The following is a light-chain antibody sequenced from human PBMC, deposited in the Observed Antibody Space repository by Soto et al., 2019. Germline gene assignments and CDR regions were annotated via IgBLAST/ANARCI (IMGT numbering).Light chain of an antibody. CDR1: NSDVGSYNL. CDR3: CAYVRSNALL. Sequence: QSALTQPASVSGSPGQSITISCTGTNSDVGSYNLVSWYQHHPGKAPKFIIYEDNKRPSGVSNRFSGSKSGNTASLTISGLQAEDEADYYCCAYVRSNALLFGGGTKLTVL. CDR2: EDN. V-gene: IGLV2-23*01. J-gene: IGLJ2*01.